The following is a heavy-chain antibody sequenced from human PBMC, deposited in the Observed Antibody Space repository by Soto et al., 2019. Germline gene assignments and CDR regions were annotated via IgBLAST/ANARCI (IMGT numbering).Heavy chain of an antibody. CDR3: ARDGKLFGVVIFIDYGMDV. CDR1: GFTFSSYW. Sequence: GGSLRLSCAASGFTFSSYWMSWVRQAPGKGLEWVANIKQDGSEKYYVDSVKGRFTISRDNAKNSLYLQMNSLRAEDTAVYYCARDGKLFGVVIFIDYGMDVWGQGTTVTVSS. D-gene: IGHD3-3*01. CDR2: IKQDGSEK. V-gene: IGHV3-7*05. J-gene: IGHJ6*02.